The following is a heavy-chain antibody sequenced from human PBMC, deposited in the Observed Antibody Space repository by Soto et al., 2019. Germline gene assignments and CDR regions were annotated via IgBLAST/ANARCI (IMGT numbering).Heavy chain of an antibody. CDR2: VYQRDSDT. J-gene: IGHJ6*02. D-gene: IGHD5-12*01. V-gene: IGHV5-51*01. CDR3: ARGLGYEHYYGMDV. CDR1: GYSFTSYW. Sequence: PGESLKISCKGSGYSFTSYWIAWVRHMPGNGLEWMGIVYQRDSDTRYSPCFQDQVNISAHKAISTAYQQWSSLKAADYAMYYWARGLGYEHYYGMDVWGEGTTVTSP.